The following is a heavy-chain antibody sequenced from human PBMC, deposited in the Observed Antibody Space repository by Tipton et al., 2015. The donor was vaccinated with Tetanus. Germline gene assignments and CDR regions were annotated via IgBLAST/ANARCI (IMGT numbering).Heavy chain of an antibody. CDR3: AKALGSSAWYGT. D-gene: IGHD6-13*01. V-gene: IGHV3-73*01. J-gene: IGHJ5*02. Sequence: GSLRLSCVTSGFTFSGSPIHWVRQASGKGLEWVGRIRTRPNNYATVYGESVRGRFIMSRDDSNNTAYLQMNSLKTEDTAVYYCAKALGSSAWYGTWGQGTLVTVSS. CDR2: IRTRPNNYAT. CDR1: GFTFSGSP.